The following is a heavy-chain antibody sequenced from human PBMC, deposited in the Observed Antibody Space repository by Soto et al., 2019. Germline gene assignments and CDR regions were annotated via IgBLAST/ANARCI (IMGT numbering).Heavy chain of an antibody. V-gene: IGHV3-30-3*01. D-gene: IGHD5-12*01. Sequence: PGGSLRLSCAASGFTFSSYAMHWVRQAPGKGLEWVAVLSYDGSNKYYADSVKGRFTISRDNSKNTLYLQMNSLRAEDTAVYYCERYQVASDAFDIWGQGTMVTVSS. CDR3: ERYQVASDAFDI. J-gene: IGHJ3*02. CDR2: LSYDGSNK. CDR1: GFTFSSYA.